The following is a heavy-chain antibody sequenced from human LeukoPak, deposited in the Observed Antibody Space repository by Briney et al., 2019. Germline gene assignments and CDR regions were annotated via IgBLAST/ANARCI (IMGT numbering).Heavy chain of an antibody. CDR3: ARVSMVRGVIIISHFDY. J-gene: IGHJ4*02. CDR2: ISSGGNTI. CDR1: GFTFSSYE. V-gene: IGHV3-48*03. Sequence: GGSLRLSCAASGFTFSSYEMNWVRQAPGKGLEWVSYISSGGNTIYYADSVKGRFTISRDNAKNSLYLQMNSLRAEDTAVYYCARVSMVRGVIIISHFDYWGQGTLVTVSS. D-gene: IGHD3-10*01.